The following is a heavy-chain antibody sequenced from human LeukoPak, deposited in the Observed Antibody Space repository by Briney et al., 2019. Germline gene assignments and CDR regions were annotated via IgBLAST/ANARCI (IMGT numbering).Heavy chain of an antibody. CDR1: GFTFSGYA. CDR3: AKFGAALPQKRLGTNTFDY. Sequence: GGSLRLSCAASGFTFSGYAMSWVRQAPGKGLEWVSAISGSAGSTYYADSVKGRFTISRDNSKNTLYLQMNSLRAEDTAVYYCAKFGAALPQKRLGTNTFDYWGQGTLVAVSS. CDR2: ISGSAGST. J-gene: IGHJ4*02. D-gene: IGHD6-6*01. V-gene: IGHV3-23*01.